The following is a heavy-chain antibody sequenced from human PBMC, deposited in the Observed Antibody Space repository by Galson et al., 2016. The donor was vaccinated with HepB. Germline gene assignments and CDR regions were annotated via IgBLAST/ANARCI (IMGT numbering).Heavy chain of an antibody. CDR3: AKDMSAGAAASGCFDC. D-gene: IGHD6-13*01. CDR1: GFTFDEYA. CDR2: ISWNSGTI. J-gene: IGHJ4*02. Sequence: SLRLSCAASGFTFDEYAMHWVRQAPGKGLEWVSTISWNSGTIHYMDSVKGRFTTSRDNAKNSLYLQMDGLKTEDTALYYCAKDMSAGAAASGCFDCWGQGTLVTFSS. V-gene: IGHV3-9*01.